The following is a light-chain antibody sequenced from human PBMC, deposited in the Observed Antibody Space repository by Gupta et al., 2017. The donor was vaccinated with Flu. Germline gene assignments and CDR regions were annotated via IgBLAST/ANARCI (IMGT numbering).Light chain of an antibody. CDR2: KAS. CDR1: QSISSW. V-gene: IGKV1-5*03. J-gene: IGKJ1*01. Sequence: VGDRVTITCRASQSISSWLAWYQQKPGKAPKVLIYKASSLESGVPSRFSGSGSGTEFTLTISSLQPDDFATYYCQQYNSYSWTFGQGTKVEIK. CDR3: QQYNSYSWT.